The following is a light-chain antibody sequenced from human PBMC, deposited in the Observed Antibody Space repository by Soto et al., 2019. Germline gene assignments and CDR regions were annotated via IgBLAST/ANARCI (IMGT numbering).Light chain of an antibody. V-gene: IGKV1-5*03. CDR2: QAS. Sequence: DIQMTQSPSTLSASVGDRVTITFRASQSISSWLAWYQQKPGQAPKLLIYQASSLEGGVPSRFSGSGSGTEFTLTISSLQPDDFATYYCQQYNSYSWTFGQGTKVDIK. CDR3: QQYNSYSWT. CDR1: QSISSW. J-gene: IGKJ1*01.